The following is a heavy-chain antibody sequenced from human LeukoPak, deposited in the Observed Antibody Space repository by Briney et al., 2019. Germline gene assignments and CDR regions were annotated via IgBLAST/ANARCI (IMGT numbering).Heavy chain of an antibody. CDR2: INPSGGST. D-gene: IGHD3-10*01. Sequence: ASVKVSCKASGYTFTSYYMHWVRQAPGQGLEWMGIINPSGGSTSYAQKFQGRVTMTRDTSTSTVYMELSSLRSEDTAVYYCARLPGVRGVIITDDAFDIWGQGTMVTVSS. V-gene: IGHV1-46*01. J-gene: IGHJ3*02. CDR3: ARLPGVRGVIITDDAFDI. CDR1: GYTFTSYY.